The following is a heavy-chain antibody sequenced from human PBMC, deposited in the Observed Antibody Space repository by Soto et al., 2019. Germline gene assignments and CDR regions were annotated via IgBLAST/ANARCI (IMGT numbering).Heavy chain of an antibody. V-gene: IGHV4-59*01. CDR2: IYYSGST. J-gene: IGHJ3*02. CDR3: ASAVPGDAFDI. D-gene: IGHD2-2*01. Sequence: SETLSLTCTVSGGSISSYYWSWIRQPPGKGLEWIGYIYYSGSTNYNPSLKSRVTISVDTSKNQFSLKLSSLTAADTAVYYCASAVPGDAFDIWGQGTMVTVSS. CDR1: GGSISSYY.